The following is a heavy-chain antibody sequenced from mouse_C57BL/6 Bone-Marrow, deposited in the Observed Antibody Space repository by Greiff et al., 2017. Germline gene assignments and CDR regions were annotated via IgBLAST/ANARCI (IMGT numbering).Heavy chain of an antibody. CDR1: GFTFSSYT. D-gene: IGHD1-1*01. V-gene: IGHV5-9*01. J-gene: IGHJ1*03. CDR2: ISGGGGNT. Sequence: EVKLMEPGGGLVKPGGSLKLSCAASGFTFSSYTMPWVRQTPEKRLQWVAAISGGGGNTYYPDSVKGRFTISRDNDKNILYLQMSSRRSEDTALYYCSRQVTTVLATKYFDVWGTGTTVTVSS. CDR3: SRQVTTVLATKYFDV.